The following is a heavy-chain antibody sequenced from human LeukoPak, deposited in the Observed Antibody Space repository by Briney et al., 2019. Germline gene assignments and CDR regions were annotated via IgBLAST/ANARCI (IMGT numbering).Heavy chain of an antibody. D-gene: IGHD2-2*01. CDR1: GYAFTGYY. V-gene: IGHV1-2*02. CDR3: ARRSSIHVLLYHYYYMDV. CDR2: INPSSGRT. J-gene: IGHJ6*03. Sequence: GASVKVSCKASGYAFTGYYMHWVRQAPGQGLEWMGWINPSSGRTNYAQNFQDRVAMTRDTSISTAYMELSSLRSDDTAVYYCARRSSIHVLLYHYYYMDVWGKGTTVAVSS.